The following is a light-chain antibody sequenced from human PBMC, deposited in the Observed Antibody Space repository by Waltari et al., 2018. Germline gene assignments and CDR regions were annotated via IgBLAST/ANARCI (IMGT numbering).Light chain of an antibody. J-gene: IGLJ1*01. Sequence: QSGLTQPASVSGSPGQPITISCTGTSRDVGNLNLVSWYQHQPGKAPKLIIYEVPKRTSGFSDRFSASKSANTASLTISGLQTEDEADYYCCSYAGLGTYVFGTGTKVTVL. CDR1: SRDVGNLNL. V-gene: IGLV2-23*02. CDR3: CSYAGLGTYV. CDR2: EVP.